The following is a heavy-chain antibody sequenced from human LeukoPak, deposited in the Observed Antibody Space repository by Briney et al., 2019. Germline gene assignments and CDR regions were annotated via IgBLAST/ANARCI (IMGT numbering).Heavy chain of an antibody. Sequence: GGSLRLSCAASGFTFSSYAMHWVRQAPGKGLEYVSAISSNGGSTYYANSVKGRFTISRDNSKNTLYLQMGSLRAEDMAVYYCARSLTYYDFWSGPNYFDYWGQGTLVTVSS. J-gene: IGHJ4*02. CDR2: ISSNGGST. V-gene: IGHV3-64*01. CDR1: GFTFSSYA. CDR3: ARSLTYYDFWSGPNYFDY. D-gene: IGHD3-3*01.